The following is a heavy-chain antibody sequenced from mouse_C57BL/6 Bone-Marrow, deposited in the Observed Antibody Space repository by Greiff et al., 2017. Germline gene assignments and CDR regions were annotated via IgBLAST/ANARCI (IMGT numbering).Heavy chain of an antibody. V-gene: IGHV1-81*01. Sequence: VQLKESGAELARPGASVKLSCKASGYTFTSYGISWVKQRTGQGLEWIGEIYPRSGNTYYNEKFKGKATLTADKSSSTAYMELRSLTSEDSAVYFCARPGCLFAYWGQGTLVTVSA. CDR2: IYPRSGNT. J-gene: IGHJ3*01. CDR1: GYTFTSYG. CDR3: ARPGCLFAY. D-gene: IGHD2-2*01.